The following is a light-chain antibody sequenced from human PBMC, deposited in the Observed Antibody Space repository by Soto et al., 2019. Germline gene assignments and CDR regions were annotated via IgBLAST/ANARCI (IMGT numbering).Light chain of an antibody. J-gene: IGKJ1*01. CDR1: QGISSS. CDR2: VAS. Sequence: AIQLTQSPSSLSASVGDRVTITYRASQGISSSLAWYQQKPGKAPKLLIYVASTLHTGVPSRFSGSGSGTDFTLTISSLQPEDFATYYCQQFKSYPRTLGQGTKVDIK. V-gene: IGKV1-13*02. CDR3: QQFKSYPRT.